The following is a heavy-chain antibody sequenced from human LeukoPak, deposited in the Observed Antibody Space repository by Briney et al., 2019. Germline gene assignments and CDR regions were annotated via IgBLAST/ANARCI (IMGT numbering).Heavy chain of an antibody. CDR2: IYYSGST. J-gene: IGHJ1*01. CDR3: AREGSGSYYPWYFQH. CDR1: GYSISSGYY. V-gene: IGHV4-61*01. D-gene: IGHD3-10*01. Sequence: SSETLSLTCTVSGYSISSGYYWSWIRQPPGKGLEWIGYIYYSGSTNYNPSLKSRVTISVDTSKNQFSLKLSSVTAADTAVYYCAREGSGSYYPWYFQHWGQGTLVTVSS.